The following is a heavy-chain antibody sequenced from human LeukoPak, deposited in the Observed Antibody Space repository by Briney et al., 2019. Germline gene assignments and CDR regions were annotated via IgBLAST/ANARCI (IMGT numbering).Heavy chain of an antibody. Sequence: GGSLRLSCAASGFTFSSYSMNWVRQAPGKGLEWVSSISSRSSYLNYGDSVKGRFTISRDNAKSSLYLQMNSLRAEDTAVYYCARDLGRDYAARYFDLWGRGTLVTVSS. J-gene: IGHJ2*01. CDR3: ARDLGRDYAARYFDL. V-gene: IGHV3-21*06. CDR2: ISSRSSYL. CDR1: GFTFSSYS. D-gene: IGHD3-16*01.